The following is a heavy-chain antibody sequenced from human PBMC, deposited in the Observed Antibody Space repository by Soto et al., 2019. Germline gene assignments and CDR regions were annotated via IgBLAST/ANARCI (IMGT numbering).Heavy chain of an antibody. J-gene: IGHJ4*02. Sequence: QVQLQESGPGLVKPSQTLSLTCTVSGGSISSGGYYWSWIRQHPGKGLEWIGYIYYSGGTYYNPXLXWXATISVDTSKNQFSLKLSSVTAAATAVYYCARGVIHWGQGTLVTVSS. D-gene: IGHD2-21*01. CDR1: GGSISSGGYY. V-gene: IGHV4-31*01. CDR2: IYYSGGT. CDR3: ARGVIH.